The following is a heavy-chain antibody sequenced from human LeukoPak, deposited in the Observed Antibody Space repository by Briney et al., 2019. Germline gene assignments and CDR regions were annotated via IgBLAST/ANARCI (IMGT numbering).Heavy chain of an antibody. CDR3: ARGLGGDYKGLFDY. D-gene: IGHD4-17*01. V-gene: IGHV4-4*02. CDR2: IYHSGST. J-gene: IGHJ4*02. Sequence: SWVRQPPGKGLEWIGEIYHSGSTNYNPSLKSRVTISVDKSKNQFSLKLSSVTAADTAVYYCARGLGGDYKGLFDYWGQGTLVTVSS.